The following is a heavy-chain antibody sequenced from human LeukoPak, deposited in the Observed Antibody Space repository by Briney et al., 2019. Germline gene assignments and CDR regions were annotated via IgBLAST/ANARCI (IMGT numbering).Heavy chain of an antibody. V-gene: IGHV4-39*07. Sequence: PSETLSLTCTVSGGSISSSPYYWGWIRQPPGKGLEWIGYIYYSGSTYYNPSLKSRVTISVDTSKNQFSLKLSSVTAADTAVYYCARGVRGVIITGAFDIWGQGTMVTVSS. J-gene: IGHJ3*02. CDR1: GGSISSSPYY. CDR3: ARGVRGVIITGAFDI. CDR2: IYYSGST. D-gene: IGHD3-10*01.